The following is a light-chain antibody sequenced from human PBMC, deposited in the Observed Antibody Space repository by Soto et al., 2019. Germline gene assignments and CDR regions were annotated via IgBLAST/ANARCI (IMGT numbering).Light chain of an antibody. J-gene: IGLJ1*01. CDR3: SSYTSSSTYV. V-gene: IGLV2-14*01. Sequence: QSVLTQPASVSGSPGQSITISCTGTSRDVGSYNYVSWYQQHPGKAPKLMIYEVSNRPSGVSNRFSGSKSGNTASLTISGLRAEDEADYYCSSYTSSSTYVFGTGTKLTVL. CDR2: EVS. CDR1: SRDVGSYNY.